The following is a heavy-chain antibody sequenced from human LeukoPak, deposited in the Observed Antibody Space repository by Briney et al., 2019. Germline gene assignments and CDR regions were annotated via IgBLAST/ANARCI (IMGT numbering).Heavy chain of an antibody. CDR2: INHSGST. J-gene: IGHJ4*02. Sequence: SETLSLTCAVYGGSFSGYYWSWIRQPPGKGLEWIGDINHSGSTNYNPSLKSRVTISVDTSKNQFSLKLSSVTAADTAVYYCARVGSPYYFDYWGQGTLVTVSS. V-gene: IGHV4-34*01. CDR3: ARVGSPYYFDY. D-gene: IGHD3-16*01. CDR1: GGSFSGYY.